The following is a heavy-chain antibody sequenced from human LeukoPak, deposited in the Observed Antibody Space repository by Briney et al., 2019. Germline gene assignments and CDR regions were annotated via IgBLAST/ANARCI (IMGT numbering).Heavy chain of an antibody. D-gene: IGHD3-3*01. CDR1: GYTFTNYA. CDR3: ARGLRITIFGVVSNYYYYMDV. Sequence: GASVKVSCKASGYTFTNYAIHWVRQAPGQRLEWMGWINAGNGNTKYSQKFQGRVTITRDTSASTAYMELSSLRSEDTAVYYCARGLRITIFGVVSNYYYYMDVWGKGTTVTVSS. CDR2: INAGNGNT. J-gene: IGHJ6*03. V-gene: IGHV1-3*01.